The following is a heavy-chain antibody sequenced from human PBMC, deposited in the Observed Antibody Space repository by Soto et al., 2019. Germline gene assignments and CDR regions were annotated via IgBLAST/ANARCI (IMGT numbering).Heavy chain of an antibody. CDR3: ASDPYYYASEY. V-gene: IGHV3-11*01. D-gene: IGHD3-10*01. J-gene: IGHJ4*02. CDR1: GFTFSDYY. Sequence: GGSLRLSCAASGFTFSDYYMTWIRQAPGKGLEWVAYISSSGSTIYYADSVKGRFTVSRDNAKNSLYLQMNNLRAEDTAVYYCASDPYYYASEYWGQGTLVTVSS. CDR2: ISSSGSTI.